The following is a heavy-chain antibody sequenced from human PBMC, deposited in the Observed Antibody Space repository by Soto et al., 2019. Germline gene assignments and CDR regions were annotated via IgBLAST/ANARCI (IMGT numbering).Heavy chain of an antibody. V-gene: IGHV1-2*02. D-gene: IGHD1-7*01. CDR3: AREGARTGTNRYYYYGMDV. Sequence: ASVKVSCKASGYTFTGYYMHWVRQAPGEGLEWMGWINPNSGGTNYAQKFQGRVTMTRDTSISTAYMELSRLRSDDTAVYYCAREGARTGTNRYYYYGMDVWGQGTTVTVSS. CDR2: INPNSGGT. CDR1: GYTFTGYY. J-gene: IGHJ6*02.